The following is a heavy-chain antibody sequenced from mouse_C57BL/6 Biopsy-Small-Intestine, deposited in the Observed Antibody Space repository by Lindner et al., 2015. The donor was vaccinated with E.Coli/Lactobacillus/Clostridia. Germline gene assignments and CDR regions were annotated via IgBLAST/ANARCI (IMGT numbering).Heavy chain of an antibody. CDR3: VRGSNYGSSSYYFDY. Sequence: VQLQESGGGLVQPRGSWKLSCAASGFTFNTYAMHWVRQAPGKGLEWVARIRSKSSNYATYYADSVKDRFTISRDDSQSMLYLQMNNLRTEDTAMYYCVRGSNYGSSSYYFDYWGQGTTLTVSS. D-gene: IGHD1-1*01. J-gene: IGHJ2*01. CDR1: GFTFNTYA. V-gene: IGHV10-3*01. CDR2: IRSKSSNYAT.